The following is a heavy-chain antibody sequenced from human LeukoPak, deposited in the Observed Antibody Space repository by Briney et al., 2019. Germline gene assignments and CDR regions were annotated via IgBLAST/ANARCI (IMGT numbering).Heavy chain of an antibody. CDR3: AKGGGSKAYFDY. CDR2: ISGSGGST. CDR1: GFTFGSYA. Sequence: GSLRLSCAASGFTFGSYAMTWVRQAPGKGLNWVSTISGSGGSTYYADSVKGRFTISRDNSKNTLYLQMNSLRAEDTAVYYCAKGGGSKAYFDYWGQGTLVTVSS. D-gene: IGHD1-26*01. J-gene: IGHJ4*02. V-gene: IGHV3-23*01.